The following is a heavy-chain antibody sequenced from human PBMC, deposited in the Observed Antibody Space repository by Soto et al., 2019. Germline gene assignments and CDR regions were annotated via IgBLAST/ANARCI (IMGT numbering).Heavy chain of an antibody. CDR3: AKGRITKNGASDI. D-gene: IGHD3-10*01. V-gene: IGHV3-30*18. J-gene: IGHJ3*02. CDR2: ISYDGSNK. CDR1: GFTFSSYG. Sequence: GGSLRLSCAASGFTFSSYGMHWVRQAPGKGLEWVAVISYDGSNKYYADSVKGRFTISRDNSKNTLYLQMNSLRAEDTAVYYCAKGRITKNGASDIWGQGTMVTVSS.